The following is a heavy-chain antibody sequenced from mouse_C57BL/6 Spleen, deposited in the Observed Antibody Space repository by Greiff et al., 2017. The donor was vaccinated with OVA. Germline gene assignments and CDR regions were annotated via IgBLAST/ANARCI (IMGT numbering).Heavy chain of an antibody. D-gene: IGHD2-5*01. CDR1: GYTFTSYW. CDR2: IHPSDSDT. V-gene: IGHV1-74*01. CDR3: ALYSNYVPFAY. Sequence: QVPLQQSVAELVKPGASVKVSCKASGYTFTSYWMHWVKQRPGPGLAWIGRIHPSDSDTNYNQKFKGKATLTVDKSSSTAYMQLSSLTSEDSAVYYCALYSNYVPFAYWGQGTLVTVSA. J-gene: IGHJ3*01.